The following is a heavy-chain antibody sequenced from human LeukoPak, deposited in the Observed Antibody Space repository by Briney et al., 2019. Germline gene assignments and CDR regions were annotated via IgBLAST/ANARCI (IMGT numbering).Heavy chain of an antibody. J-gene: IGHJ4*02. Sequence: ASVKVSCKASGYTFTTYGINWVRHAPGQGLEWLGWISTYNGYTNSGQNLQGTVTMSTDTSTSTAYIELRSLRSDDTAVYFCAIFCFQQKTAYDILTEFDYWGQGTLVTVSS. CDR2: ISTYNGYT. V-gene: IGHV1-18*01. D-gene: IGHD3-9*01. CDR1: GYTFTTYG. CDR3: AIFCFQQKTAYDILTEFDY.